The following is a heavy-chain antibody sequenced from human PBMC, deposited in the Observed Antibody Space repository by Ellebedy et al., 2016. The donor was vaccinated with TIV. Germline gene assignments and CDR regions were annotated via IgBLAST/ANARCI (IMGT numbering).Heavy chain of an antibody. D-gene: IGHD6-19*01. V-gene: IGHV4-61*02. CDR1: GGSINGGSFH. CDR3: VRGRIGVAEFGH. CDR2: IHSRGTM. J-gene: IGHJ4*02. Sequence: SETLSLTXRVSGGSINGGSFHWNWIRQTAGQGLEFIGRIHSRGTMKFNPSLKSRVTMSLDAAKNQFSLHLTSVTAADTAVYYCVRGRIGVAEFGHWGQGILVTVSS.